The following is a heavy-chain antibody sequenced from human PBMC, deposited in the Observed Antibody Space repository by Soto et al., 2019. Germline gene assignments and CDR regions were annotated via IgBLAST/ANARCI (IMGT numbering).Heavy chain of an antibody. CDR3: ARDGGGGKRYYYYYYMDV. CDR2: ISAYNGNT. CDR1: GYTFTSYG. V-gene: IGHV1-18*01. Sequence: GASVKVSCKASGYTFTSYGISWVRQAPGQGLEWMGWISAYNGNTNYAQKLQGRVTMTTDTSTSTAYMELRSLRSDDTAVYYCARDGGGGKRYYYYYYMDVRGKGTTVTV. D-gene: IGHD3-16*01. J-gene: IGHJ6*03.